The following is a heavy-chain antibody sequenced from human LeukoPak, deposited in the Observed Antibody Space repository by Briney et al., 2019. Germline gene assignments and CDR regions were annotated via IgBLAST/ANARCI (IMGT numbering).Heavy chain of an antibody. V-gene: IGHV3-30*02. D-gene: IGHD3-10*01. CDR3: AKDLFTMVRGVIT. CDR1: GFTFSSYG. J-gene: IGHJ5*02. CDR2: IRYDGSNK. Sequence: PGGFLRLSCAASGFTFSSYGMHWVRQAPGKGLEWVAFIRYDGSNKYYADSVKGRFTISRDNSKNTLYLQMNSLRAEDTAVYYCAKDLFTMVRGVITWGQGTLVTVSS.